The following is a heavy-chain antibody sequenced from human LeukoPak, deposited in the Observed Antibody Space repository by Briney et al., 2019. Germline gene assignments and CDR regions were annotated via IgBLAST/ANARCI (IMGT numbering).Heavy chain of an antibody. D-gene: IGHD2-15*01. CDR3: ARTKRVDYFDF. Sequence: PSETLSLTCSVSGASISGYYWSWIRQPPGRRLEWIAYIYDSGTTDYNPSLKSRVAISIDTSKNHFSLKLNSVTAADTAVYYCARTKRVDYFDFWGQGTLVTVSS. V-gene: IGHV4-59*01. CDR1: GASISGYY. CDR2: IYDSGTT. J-gene: IGHJ4*02.